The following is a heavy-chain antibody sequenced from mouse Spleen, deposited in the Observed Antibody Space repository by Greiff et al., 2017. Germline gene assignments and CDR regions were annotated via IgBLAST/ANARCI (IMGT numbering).Heavy chain of an antibody. J-gene: IGHJ4*01. CDR1: GYTFTSYT. Sequence: VQLQESGAELARPGASVKMSCKASGYTFTSYTMHWVKQRPGQGLEWIGYINPSSGYTNYNQKFKDKATLTADKSSSTAYMQLSSLTSEDSAVYYCARGTTVDYYYAMDYWGQGTSVTVSS. D-gene: IGHD1-1*01. V-gene: IGHV1-4*01. CDR2: INPSSGYT. CDR3: ARGTTVDYYYAMDY.